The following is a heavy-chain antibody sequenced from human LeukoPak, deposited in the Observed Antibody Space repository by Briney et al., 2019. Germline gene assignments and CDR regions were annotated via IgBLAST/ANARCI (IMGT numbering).Heavy chain of an antibody. CDR1: GFTFSSYG. Sequence: GGSLRLSCTASGFTFSSYGMHWVRQAPGKGLEWVAVISYDGSNKYYADSVKGRFTISRDNSKSTLYLQMNSLRAEDTAVYYCAKVYSSSWYVPIPDYWGQGTLVTVSS. V-gene: IGHV3-30*18. J-gene: IGHJ4*02. CDR2: ISYDGSNK. D-gene: IGHD6-13*01. CDR3: AKVYSSSWYVPIPDY.